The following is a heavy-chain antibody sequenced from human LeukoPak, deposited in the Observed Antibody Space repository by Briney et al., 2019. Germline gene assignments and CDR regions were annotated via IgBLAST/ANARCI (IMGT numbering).Heavy chain of an antibody. D-gene: IGHD2-2*01. CDR1: GFTFSSYA. V-gene: IGHV3-23*01. Sequence: GASLRLSCAASGFTFSSYAMSWVRQAPGKGLQWVSAISGSGGSTYYADSVKGRFTISRDNSKNTLYLQMNSLRAEDTAVYYCARDIVVVNYWGQGTLVTVSS. CDR2: ISGSGGST. CDR3: ARDIVVVNY. J-gene: IGHJ4*02.